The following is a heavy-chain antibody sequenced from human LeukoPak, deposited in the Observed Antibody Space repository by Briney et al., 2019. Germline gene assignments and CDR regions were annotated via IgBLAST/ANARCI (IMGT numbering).Heavy chain of an antibody. J-gene: IGHJ6*02. Sequence: GGSLRLSCAASGFTFSSYGMHWVRQAPGKGLEWVAFIRYDGSNKYYADSVKGRFTISGDNSKNTLYLQMNSLRAEDTAVYYCAKDFITMVRGGMDVWGQGTTVTVSS. CDR3: AKDFITMVRGGMDV. D-gene: IGHD3-10*01. V-gene: IGHV3-30*02. CDR1: GFTFSSYG. CDR2: IRYDGSNK.